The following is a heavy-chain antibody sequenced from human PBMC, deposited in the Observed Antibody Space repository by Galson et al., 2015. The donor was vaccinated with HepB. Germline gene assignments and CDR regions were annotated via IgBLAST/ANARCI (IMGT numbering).Heavy chain of an antibody. CDR3: AREKNRRIAVAGTYDAFDI. J-gene: IGHJ3*02. CDR2: TYYRSKWYN. V-gene: IGHV6-1*01. D-gene: IGHD6-19*01. CDR1: GDSVSSNSAA. Sequence: CAISGDSVSSNSAAWNWIRQSPSRGLEWLGRTYYRSKWYNDYAVSVKSRITINPDTSKNQFSLQLNSVTPEDTAVYYCAREKNRRIAVAGTYDAFDIWGQGTMVTVSS.